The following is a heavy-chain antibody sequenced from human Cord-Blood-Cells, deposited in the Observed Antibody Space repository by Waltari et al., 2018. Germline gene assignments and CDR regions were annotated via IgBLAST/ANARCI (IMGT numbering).Heavy chain of an antibody. V-gene: IGHV3-9*01. Sequence: EVQLVESGGGLVQPGRSLRLSCAASGFTFDVYAMHWFRQAPGKGLEGVSCISWNSGSIGYEDSGKDRFTSYRDDASNALYLQRNSVRAEDTALYYCAEDHQDCGCVSCYYYGMDGWGQGTTVSVSS. J-gene: IGHJ6*02. CDR3: AEDHQDCGCVSCYYYGMDG. CDR2: ISWNSGSI. D-gene: IGHD2-21*01. CDR1: GFTFDVYA.